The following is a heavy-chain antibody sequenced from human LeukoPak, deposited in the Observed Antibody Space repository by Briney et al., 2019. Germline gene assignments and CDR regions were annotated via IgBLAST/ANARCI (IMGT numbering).Heavy chain of an antibody. CDR1: GYTFTGYY. CDR3: ARDYCSGGSCYFDY. J-gene: IGHJ4*02. D-gene: IGHD2-15*01. Sequence: ASVKVSCKASGYTFTGYYMYWVRQAPGQGLEWMGWINPNSGGTTYAQKFQGRVTMTRDTSISAAYMELSRLRSDDTAVYYCARDYCSGGSCYFDYWGQGTLVTVSS. CDR2: INPNSGGT. V-gene: IGHV1-2*02.